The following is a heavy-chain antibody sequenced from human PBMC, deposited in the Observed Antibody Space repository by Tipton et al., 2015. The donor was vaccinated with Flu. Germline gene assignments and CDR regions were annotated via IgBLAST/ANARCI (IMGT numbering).Heavy chain of an antibody. CDR1: GGSISTYY. Sequence: TLSLTCTVSGGSISTYYWSWIRQPPGKGLEWIGYIYYSGSTNYNPSLKSRVTISVDTSKNQFSLKLSSVTAADTAVYYCARDPATDDYGLGSHFDGMDVWGQETTVTVSS. CDR2: IYYSGST. D-gene: IGHD3-10*01. CDR3: ARDPATDDYGLGSHFDGMDV. J-gene: IGHJ6*02. V-gene: IGHV4-59*12.